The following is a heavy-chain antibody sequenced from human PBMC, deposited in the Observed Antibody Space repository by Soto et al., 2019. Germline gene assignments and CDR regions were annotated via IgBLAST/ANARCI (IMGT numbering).Heavy chain of an antibody. CDR2: ISYDGSNK. J-gene: IGHJ6*02. CDR3: AKDGLWFGEFADYYGMDV. D-gene: IGHD3-10*01. Sequence: QVQLVESGGGVVQPGRSLRLSCAASGFTFSSYGMHWVRQAPGKGLEWVAVISYDGSNKFYADSVKGRFTISRDNSKNPLYLQMNSLRAEDTAVYYCAKDGLWFGEFADYYGMDVWGQGTTVTVSS. V-gene: IGHV3-30*18. CDR1: GFTFSSYG.